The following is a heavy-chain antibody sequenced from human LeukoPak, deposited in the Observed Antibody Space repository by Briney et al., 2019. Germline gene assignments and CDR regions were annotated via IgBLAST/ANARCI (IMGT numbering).Heavy chain of an antibody. CDR2: ISYRDRRA. Sequence: GGSLRLSCEVSGFTFSNYAMNWVRQAPGKGVEGVSRISYRDRRAVYGDSVKGRFTNFRVNAENTLYLQMNNLRADDTAIYYCAKDQRSGEYNYGWGPFDIWGQGTMVTVSS. CDR3: AKDQRSGEYNYGWGPFDI. J-gene: IGHJ3*02. CDR1: GFTFSNYA. V-gene: IGHV3-23*01. D-gene: IGHD5-18*01.